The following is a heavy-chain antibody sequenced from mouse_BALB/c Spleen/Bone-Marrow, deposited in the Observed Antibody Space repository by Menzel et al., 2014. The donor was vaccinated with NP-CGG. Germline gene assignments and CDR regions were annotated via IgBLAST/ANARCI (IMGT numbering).Heavy chain of an antibody. Sequence: VQLQQSGAELVKPGASVKLSCTASGFNIKDTYMHWVKQRPEQGLEWIGRIDPANGNTKYDPKSQGKATITADTSSNTAYLQLSSLTWEITDDYCCANYYFGGDYGSWGLGTTLKVAS. CDR1: GFNIKDTY. D-gene: IGHD1-1*01. CDR3: ANYYFGGDYGS. CDR2: IDPANGNT. V-gene: IGHV14-3*02. J-gene: IGHJ2*01.